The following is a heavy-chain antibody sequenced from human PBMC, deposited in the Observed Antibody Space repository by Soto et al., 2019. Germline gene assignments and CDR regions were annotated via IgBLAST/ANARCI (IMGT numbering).Heavy chain of an antibody. CDR3: ARGFLTHYFHY. CDR2: IWYDGSNK. J-gene: IGHJ4*02. Sequence: GGSLRLSCAASGFTFSSYAMHWVRQVAGKGLEWVALIWYDGSNKYYADSVKGRFTISRDNAKKTLYLEMNSLRVEDTAVYYCARGFLTHYFHYWGQGTLVTVSS. D-gene: IGHD3-3*01. CDR1: GFTFSSYA. V-gene: IGHV3-33*08.